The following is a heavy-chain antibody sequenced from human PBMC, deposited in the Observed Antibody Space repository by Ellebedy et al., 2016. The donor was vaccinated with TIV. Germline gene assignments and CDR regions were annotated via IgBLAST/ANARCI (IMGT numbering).Heavy chain of an antibody. CDR1: GLTFSSYW. J-gene: IGHJ4*02. Sequence: PGGSLRLSCAASGLTFSSYWMHWVRQAPGKGLVWVSRVNSDGSSTTYADPVKGRFTISRDNAKHTLYLQMNSLRGEDTAVYYCARELTGYYVGYWGQGTLVTVSS. V-gene: IGHV3-74*01. D-gene: IGHD3-9*01. CDR2: VNSDGSST. CDR3: ARELTGYYVGY.